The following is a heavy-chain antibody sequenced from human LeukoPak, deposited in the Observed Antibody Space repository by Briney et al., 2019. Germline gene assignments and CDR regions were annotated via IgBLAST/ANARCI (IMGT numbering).Heavy chain of an antibody. CDR1: GGSISSYY. D-gene: IGHD6-25*01. CDR2: IYYGGST. V-gene: IGHV4-59*01. CDR3: ARDQRKDAFDI. Sequence: SETLSLTCTVSGGSISSYYWSWIRQPPGKGLEWIGYIYYGGSTNYNPSLKSRVTISVDTSKNQFSLKLSSVTAADTAVYYCARDQRKDAFDIWGQGTMVTVSS. J-gene: IGHJ3*02.